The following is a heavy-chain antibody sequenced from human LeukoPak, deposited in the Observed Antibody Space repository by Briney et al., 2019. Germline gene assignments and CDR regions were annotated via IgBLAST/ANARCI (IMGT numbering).Heavy chain of an antibody. CDR2: VYHSGTT. Sequence: SETLSLTCAASGYPINSGYYWGWIRPPPGKGLEWMGIVYHSGTTYYNPSLESRVTIALDPSKSHFSLRLPSVTSADTAVYYCARRRGSYYFDYWGQGTLVTVSS. J-gene: IGHJ4*02. CDR1: GYPINSGYY. D-gene: IGHD3-10*01. V-gene: IGHV4-38-2*01. CDR3: ARRRGSYYFDY.